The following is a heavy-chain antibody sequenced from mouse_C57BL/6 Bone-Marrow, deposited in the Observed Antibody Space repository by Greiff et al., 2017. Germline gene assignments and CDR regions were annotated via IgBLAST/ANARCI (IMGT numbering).Heavy chain of an antibody. Sequence: DVHLVESGGDLVKPGGSLKLSCAASGFTFSSYGLSWVRQTPDKRLEWVATISSGGSYTYYPDSVKGRVTISRDNAKNTLYLQMSSLKSEDTAMYYCARHLLRSPFAYWGQGTLVTVSA. D-gene: IGHD1-1*01. CDR1: GFTFSSYG. J-gene: IGHJ3*01. CDR2: ISSGGSYT. CDR3: ARHLLRSPFAY. V-gene: IGHV5-6*01.